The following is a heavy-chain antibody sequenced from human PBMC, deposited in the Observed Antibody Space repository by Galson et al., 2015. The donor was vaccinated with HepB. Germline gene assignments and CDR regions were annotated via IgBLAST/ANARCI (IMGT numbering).Heavy chain of an antibody. V-gene: IGHV3-48*04. Sequence: SLRLSCAASGFTCSRFGMNWVRQAPGKGLEWVSYISSSRTTIYYADSVKGRFTISRDNAKNSLYLQMNSLRAEDTAVYYCARLTTMTAINWFDPWGQGTLVTVSS. D-gene: IGHD4-17*01. CDR1: GFTCSRFG. CDR3: ARLTTMTAINWFDP. J-gene: IGHJ5*02. CDR2: ISSSRTTI.